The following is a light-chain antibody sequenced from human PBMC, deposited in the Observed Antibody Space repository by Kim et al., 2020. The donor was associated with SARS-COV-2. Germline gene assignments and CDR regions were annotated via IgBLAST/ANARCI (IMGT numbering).Light chain of an antibody. J-gene: IGLJ2*01. CDR2: YDS. Sequence: APGKTARITCGGNNIGSKRVHWYQQKPGQAPVLVIYYDSDRPSGIPERFSGSNSGNTATLAISRVEAGDEADYYCQVWDSSSDHVVFGGGTKLTVL. V-gene: IGLV3-21*04. CDR1: NIGSKR. CDR3: QVWDSSSDHVV.